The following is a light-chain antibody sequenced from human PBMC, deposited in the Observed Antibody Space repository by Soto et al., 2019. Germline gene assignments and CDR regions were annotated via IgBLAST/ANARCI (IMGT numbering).Light chain of an antibody. Sequence: QSVLNQPAPGSGSPGQSITIPCTGTSSDVGGYNYGSWYQQHPGKAPRFLIYDVSNRPSGVSNRFSGSKSGATASLTISGLQAEDEADYYCTSYTSSSTYVFGTGTKVTVL. CDR1: SSDVGGYNY. CDR2: DVS. CDR3: TSYTSSSTYV. J-gene: IGLJ1*01. V-gene: IGLV2-14*01.